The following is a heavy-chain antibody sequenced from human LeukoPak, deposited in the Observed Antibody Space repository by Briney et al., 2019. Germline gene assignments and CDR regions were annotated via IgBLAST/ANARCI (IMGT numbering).Heavy chain of an antibody. J-gene: IGHJ4*02. CDR1: GGSFSGYY. V-gene: IGHV4-59*01. D-gene: IGHD6-13*01. CDR3: ARLVPYSSSWFGLYYFDY. Sequence: PSETLSLTCAVYGGSFSGYYWSWIRQPPGKGLEWIGYIYYSGSTNYNPSLKSRVTISVDTSKNQFSLKLSSVTAADTAVYYCARLVPYSSSWFGLYYFDYWGQGTLVTVSS. CDR2: IYYSGST.